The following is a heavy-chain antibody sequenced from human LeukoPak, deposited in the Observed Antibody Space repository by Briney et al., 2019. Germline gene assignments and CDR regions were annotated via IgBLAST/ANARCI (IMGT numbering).Heavy chain of an antibody. CDR2: ISSSSSYI. Sequence: GGSLRLSCATSGFTFSSYSMDWVRQAPGKGLEWVSCISSSSSYIYYADSVKGRFTISRDNAKNSLYLQMNSLRAEDTAVYYCARDHAPDIVLMVYASFYWYFDLWGRGTLVTVSS. D-gene: IGHD2-8*01. CDR1: GFTFSSYS. CDR3: ARDHAPDIVLMVYASFYWYFDL. J-gene: IGHJ2*01. V-gene: IGHV3-21*01.